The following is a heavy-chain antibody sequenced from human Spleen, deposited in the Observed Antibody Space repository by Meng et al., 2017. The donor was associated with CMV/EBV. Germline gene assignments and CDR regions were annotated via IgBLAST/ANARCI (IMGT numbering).Heavy chain of an antibody. J-gene: IGHJ4*02. CDR3: TTSNYGGRPSYFDY. D-gene: IGHD4-23*01. V-gene: IGHV3-15*01. CDR1: GLIFSNAW. Sequence: GESLKISCAASGLIFSNAWMSWVRQAPGKGLEWAGRIKSKIDGGTTDNAAPVKDRFIISRDDSKKMLYLQMNRLTTEDTALYYCTTSNYGGRPSYFDYWGRGTLVTVSS. CDR2: IKSKIDGGTT.